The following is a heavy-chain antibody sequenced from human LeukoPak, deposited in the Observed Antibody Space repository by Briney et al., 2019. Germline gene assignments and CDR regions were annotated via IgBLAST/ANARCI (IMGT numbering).Heavy chain of an antibody. CDR1: GFTFSSYA. D-gene: IGHD3-22*01. J-gene: IGHJ6*03. Sequence: GRSLRLSCAVSGFTFSSYAMHWVRQAPGKGLEWVAVIWHDGSNKYYADTVKGRFTISRDNSSDTLYLQLSSLRAEDTAVYYCARDSGRSYFDISVSMVVFVVWGKGTRVTVSS. V-gene: IGHV3-33*01. CDR2: IWHDGSNK. CDR3: ARDSGRSYFDISVSMVVFVV.